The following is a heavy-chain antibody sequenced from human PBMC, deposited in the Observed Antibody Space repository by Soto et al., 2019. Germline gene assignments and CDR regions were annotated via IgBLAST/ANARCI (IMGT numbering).Heavy chain of an antibody. CDR3: VRIKVMGAATFGYFDS. V-gene: IGHV3-72*01. CDR2: SRNKANSYTT. CDR1: GFTLSDHY. J-gene: IGHJ4*02. Sequence: VGSLRLSCAASGFTLSDHYMDWVRQAPGKGLEWVGRSRNKANSYTTEYAASVKGRFTISRHDSGNSLYLQMNSLKTEDTAVYYCVRIKVMGAATFGYFDSCGQGNMVTV. D-gene: IGHD1-26*01.